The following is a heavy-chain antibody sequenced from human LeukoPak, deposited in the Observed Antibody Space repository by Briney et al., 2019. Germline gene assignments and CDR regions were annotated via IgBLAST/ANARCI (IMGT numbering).Heavy chain of an antibody. J-gene: IGHJ4*02. Sequence: PGGSLRLSCAASGFTFDDYAMHWVRQAPGKGLEWVPGISWNSGSIGYADSVKGRFTISRDNAKNSLYLQMNSLRAEDTALYYCAKDGDFWSGYVTPYYFDYWGQGTLVTVSS. CDR2: ISWNSGSI. V-gene: IGHV3-9*01. D-gene: IGHD3-3*01. CDR1: GFTFDDYA. CDR3: AKDGDFWSGYVTPYYFDY.